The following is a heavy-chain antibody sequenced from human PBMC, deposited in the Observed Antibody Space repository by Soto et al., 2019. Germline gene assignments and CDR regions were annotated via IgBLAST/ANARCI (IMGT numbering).Heavy chain of an antibody. Sequence: QVLLVQSGAEVKKPGASVKVSCQASGYTFTSYAITWVRQAPGEGLEWMGWISAYNGNRNYAERLQDRVTMTTDTSTSTAYMELRSLRSDATAVYFCARAAPSRNSPHVYWGQGTLVTVSS. CDR2: ISAYNGNR. D-gene: IGHD1-7*01. CDR1: GYTFTSYA. J-gene: IGHJ4*02. V-gene: IGHV1-18*01. CDR3: ARAAPSRNSPHVY.